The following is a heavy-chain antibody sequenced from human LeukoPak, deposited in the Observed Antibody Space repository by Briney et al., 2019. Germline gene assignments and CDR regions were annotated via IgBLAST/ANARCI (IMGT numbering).Heavy chain of an antibody. Sequence: GGSLRLSCAASGFTFDDYAMHWVRQAPGKGLEWVSGISWNSGTIDYADSVKGRFTISRDNAKNSLYLQMNSLRVEDMAVYYCARGYCGGDCYGDWGQGTLVTVSS. CDR3: ARGYCGGDCYGD. D-gene: IGHD2-21*02. CDR2: ISWNSGTI. V-gene: IGHV3-9*03. CDR1: GFTFDDYA. J-gene: IGHJ1*01.